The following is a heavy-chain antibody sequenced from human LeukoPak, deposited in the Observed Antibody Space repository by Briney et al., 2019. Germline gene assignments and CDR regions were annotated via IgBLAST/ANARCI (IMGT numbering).Heavy chain of an antibody. CDR1: GYTFTSYG. D-gene: IGHD2-21*02. CDR2: ISAYNGNT. Sequence: VXVSCKASGYTFTSYGISWARQAPGQGLEXMGWISAYNGNTNYAQKLQGRVTMTTDTSTSTAYMELRSLRSDDTAVYYCARDCGGDCTYYYYYYGMDVWGQGTTVTVSS. V-gene: IGHV1-18*01. CDR3: ARDCGGDCTYYYYYYGMDV. J-gene: IGHJ6*02.